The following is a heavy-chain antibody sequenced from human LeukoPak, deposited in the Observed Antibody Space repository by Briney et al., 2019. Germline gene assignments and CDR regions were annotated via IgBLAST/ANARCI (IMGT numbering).Heavy chain of an antibody. J-gene: IGHJ3*02. CDR1: GFTFSSYA. V-gene: IGHV3-23*01. D-gene: IGHD2-2*01. Sequence: PGGSLRLSCAASGFTFSSYAMSWVRQAPGKGLEWVSAISGSGGSTYYADSVKGRFTISRDNSKNTLYLQMNSLRAEDTAVYYCAKDTGYCSSTSCYFDIWGQGTMVTVSS. CDR3: AKDTGYCSSTSCYFDI. CDR2: ISGSGGST.